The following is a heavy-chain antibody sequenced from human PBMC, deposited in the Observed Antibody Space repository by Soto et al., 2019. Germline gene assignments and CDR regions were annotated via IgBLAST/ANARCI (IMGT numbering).Heavy chain of an antibody. CDR3: AREVSCSGGSCYRGNFDY. Sequence: QVQLVESGGGVVQPGRSLRLSCAASGFTFGIYAMHWVRQAPGKGLEWVAAVWYDGSNQYYGDSVKGRFTISRDNSKNPLSLQVNSLRAEDTAVYFCAREVSCSGGSCYRGNFDYWGPGTLVTVSS. CDR2: VWYDGSNQ. D-gene: IGHD2-15*01. J-gene: IGHJ4*02. V-gene: IGHV3-33*01. CDR1: GFTFGIYA.